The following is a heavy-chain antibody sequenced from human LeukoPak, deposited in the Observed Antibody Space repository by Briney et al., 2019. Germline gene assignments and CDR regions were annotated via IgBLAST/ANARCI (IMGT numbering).Heavy chain of an antibody. Sequence: GGSLRLSCAASGFTFSSYWMSWVRQAPGKGLEWVANIKQDGSEKTYVDSVKGRFTISRDNAKNSLYLQMNSLRAEDTAVYYCARDLIYCNGGSCYSDYWGQGTLVTVSS. D-gene: IGHD2-15*01. CDR1: GFTFSSYW. CDR2: IKQDGSEK. J-gene: IGHJ4*02. V-gene: IGHV3-7*01. CDR3: ARDLIYCNGGSCYSDY.